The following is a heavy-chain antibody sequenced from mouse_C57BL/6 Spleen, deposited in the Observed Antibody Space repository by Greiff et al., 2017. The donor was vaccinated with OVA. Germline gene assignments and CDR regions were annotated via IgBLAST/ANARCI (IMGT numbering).Heavy chain of an antibody. CDR3: ARVLRLRTVGAMDY. J-gene: IGHJ4*01. Sequence: QVQLQQPGAELVRPGSSVKLSCKASGYTFTSYWMHWVKQRPLQGLEWIGNIDPSDSETHYNQKFKDKATLTVDKSSSTAYMQLSSLTAEDSAVYYCARVLRLRTVGAMDYWGQGTSVTVSS. CDR1: GYTFTSYW. D-gene: IGHD3-2*02. CDR2: IDPSDSET. V-gene: IGHV1-52*01.